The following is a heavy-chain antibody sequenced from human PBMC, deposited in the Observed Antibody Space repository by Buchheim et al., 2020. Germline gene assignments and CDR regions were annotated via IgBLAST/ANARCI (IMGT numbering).Heavy chain of an antibody. CDR2: INPSGGST. CDR3: AREWELLSPSWYYYYGMDV. J-gene: IGHJ6*02. Sequence: QVQLVQSGAEVKKPGASVKVSYKASGYTFTSYYMHWVRQAPGQGLEWMGIINPSGGSTSYAQQFPGRVTMTRDTSTSTVYMELSSLRSEDTAVYYCAREWELLSPSWYYYYGMDVWGQGTT. CDR1: GYTFTSYY. D-gene: IGHD1-26*01. V-gene: IGHV1-46*01.